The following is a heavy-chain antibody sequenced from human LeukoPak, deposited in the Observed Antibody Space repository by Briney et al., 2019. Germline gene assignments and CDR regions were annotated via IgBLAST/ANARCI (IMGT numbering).Heavy chain of an antibody. CDR2: IHHSGST. Sequence: SETLSLTCAVSGGPFSGYYWSWIRQPPGTGLEWIGEIHHSGSTNHNPSLKSRVTISVDTSKNQFSLKLSSVTAADTAVYYCARVGRGYSQTFDIWGQGTMVTVSS. J-gene: IGHJ3*02. V-gene: IGHV4-34*01. D-gene: IGHD5-12*01. CDR1: GGPFSGYY. CDR3: ARVGRGYSQTFDI.